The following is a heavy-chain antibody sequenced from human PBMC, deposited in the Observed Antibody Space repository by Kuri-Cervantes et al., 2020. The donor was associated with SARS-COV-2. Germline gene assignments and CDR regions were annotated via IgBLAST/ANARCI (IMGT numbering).Heavy chain of an antibody. D-gene: IGHD6-13*01. CDR3: ARVGEYSSSLDY. CDR1: GGPISSYY. Sequence: SETLSLTCTVSGGPISSYYWSWIRQPPGKGLEWIGYIYYSGSTNYNPSLKSRVTISVDTSKNQFSLKLSSVTAADTAVYYCARVGEYSSSLDYWGQGTLVTVSS. CDR2: IYYSGST. J-gene: IGHJ4*02. V-gene: IGHV4-59*01.